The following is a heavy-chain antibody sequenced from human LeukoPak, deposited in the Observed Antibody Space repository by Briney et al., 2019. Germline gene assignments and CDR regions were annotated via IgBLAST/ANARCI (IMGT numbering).Heavy chain of an antibody. CDR1: GFTFSSFD. Sequence: GGSLRLSCAASGFTFSSFDMHWVRQAPGKGLEFVSAIRTNGGTTYYANSVKARFTISRDNSKNTLYLQMGGLRAEDMAVYYCARVDNSGYYLIDYWGQGTLVTVSS. V-gene: IGHV3-64*01. CDR3: ARVDNSGYYLIDY. J-gene: IGHJ4*02. CDR2: IRTNGGTT. D-gene: IGHD3-22*01.